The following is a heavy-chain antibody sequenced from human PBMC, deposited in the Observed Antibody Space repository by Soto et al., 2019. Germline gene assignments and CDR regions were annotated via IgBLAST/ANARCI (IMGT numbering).Heavy chain of an antibody. CDR2: INHSGST. CDR1: GGSFSGYY. J-gene: IGHJ6*02. Sequence: SETLSLTCAVYGGSFSGYYWSWIRQPPGKGLEWIGEINHSGSTNYNPSLKSRVTISVDTSKNQFSLKLSSVTTADTAVYYCALGYCSGGSCYSPTWGMDVWGQGTTVTVSS. D-gene: IGHD2-15*01. CDR3: ALGYCSGGSCYSPTWGMDV. V-gene: IGHV4-34*01.